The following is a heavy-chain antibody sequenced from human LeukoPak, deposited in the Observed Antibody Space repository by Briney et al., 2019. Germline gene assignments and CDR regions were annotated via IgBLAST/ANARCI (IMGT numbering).Heavy chain of an antibody. CDR2: ISGSGGST. D-gene: IGHD2-2*01. CDR1: GFTLSSQA. V-gene: IGHV3-23*01. J-gene: IGHJ4*02. CDR3: AGSSTSCLSCGFDY. Sequence: PGGSLRLSCAAPGFTLSSQAMSWVPQATGKGLEWVSAISGSGGSTYYADSVKGRFTISRDNSKNTLYLQMNSLRAEDTAVYYCAGSSTSCLSCGFDYWGQGTLVTVSS.